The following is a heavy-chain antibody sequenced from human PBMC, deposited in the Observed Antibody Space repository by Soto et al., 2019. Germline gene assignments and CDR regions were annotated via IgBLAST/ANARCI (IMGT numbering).Heavy chain of an antibody. Sequence: SETLSLTCTVSGGSVSSGSYYWSWIRQPPGKGLEWIGYIYYSGSTNYNPSLKSRVTISVDTSKNQFSLKLSSVTAADTAVYYCAGAPCKGLTASSFAFYTWGQGTMVTVSS. CDR1: GGSVSSGSYY. CDR2: IYYSGST. J-gene: IGHJ3*02. CDR3: AGAPCKGLTASSFAFYT. D-gene: IGHD2-21*01. V-gene: IGHV4-61*01.